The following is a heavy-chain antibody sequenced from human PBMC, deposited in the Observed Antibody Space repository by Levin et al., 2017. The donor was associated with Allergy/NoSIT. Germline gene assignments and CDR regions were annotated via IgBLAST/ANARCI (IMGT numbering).Heavy chain of an antibody. CDR1: GFTFSSYA. Sequence: GGSLRLSCAASGFTFSSYAMSWVRQAPGKGLEWVSAISGSGGSTYYADSVKGRFTISRDNSKNTLYLQMNSLRAEDTAVYYCAKDSARSHSMVRGVLDYWGQGTLVTVSS. CDR3: AKDSARSHSMVRGVLDY. V-gene: IGHV3-23*01. D-gene: IGHD3-10*01. J-gene: IGHJ4*02. CDR2: ISGSGGST.